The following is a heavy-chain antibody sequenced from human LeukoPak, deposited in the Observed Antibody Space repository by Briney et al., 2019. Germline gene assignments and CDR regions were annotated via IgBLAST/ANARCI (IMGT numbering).Heavy chain of an antibody. V-gene: IGHV4-59*08. Sequence: SETLSLTCTVSGGSISGYYWSWIRQPPGQGQEWIGFIYYRGTSKYNPSLMSRVTMSVDTSKNQVSLKLSSVTAADTAVYYCARHYCSGGNCYYFDHWGQGTLVTVSS. CDR1: GGSISGYY. D-gene: IGHD2-15*01. CDR2: IYYRGTS. CDR3: ARHYCSGGNCYYFDH. J-gene: IGHJ4*02.